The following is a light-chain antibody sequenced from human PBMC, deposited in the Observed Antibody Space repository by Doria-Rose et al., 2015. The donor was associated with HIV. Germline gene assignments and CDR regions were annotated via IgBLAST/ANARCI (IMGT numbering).Light chain of an antibody. CDR3: QQFHSYWT. V-gene: IGKV1-5*03. J-gene: IGKJ1*01. Sequence: DIRVTQSPSTLSASVGDRVSITCRASETIYSSLAWFQQKPGKAPKLLIYKASTLESGVPSRFSGSGSGTQFTLTISSLQPDDFATYYCQQFHSYWTFGQGTKVEIK. CDR2: KAS. CDR1: ETIYSS.